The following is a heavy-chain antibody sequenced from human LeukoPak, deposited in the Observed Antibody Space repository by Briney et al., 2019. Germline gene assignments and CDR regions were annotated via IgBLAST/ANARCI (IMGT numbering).Heavy chain of an antibody. CDR2: IYHSGST. D-gene: IGHD3-22*01. J-gene: IGHJ4*02. CDR1: GGSISSGNW. V-gene: IGHV4-4*02. Sequence: SETLSLTCAVSGGSISSGNWWSWVRQPPGKGLEWIGEIYHSGSTNYNPSLKSRVTISVDKSKNQFSLKLSSVTAADTAVYYCARRYYYDSSGYLGFDYWGQGTLVTVSS. CDR3: ARRYYYDSSGYLGFDY.